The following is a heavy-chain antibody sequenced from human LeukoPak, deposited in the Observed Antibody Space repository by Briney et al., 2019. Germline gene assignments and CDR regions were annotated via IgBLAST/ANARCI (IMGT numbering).Heavy chain of an antibody. V-gene: IGHV4-59*08. CDR3: AGLGARIDY. Sequence: SETLSLTCTVSGGSIRSYYWSWIRQPPGKGLEWIGYIYYSGSTNYNPSLKSRVTISVDTSKNQFSLKLSSVTAADTAVYYCAGLGARIDYWGQGTLVTVSS. J-gene: IGHJ4*02. CDR2: IYYSGST. CDR1: GGSIRSYY.